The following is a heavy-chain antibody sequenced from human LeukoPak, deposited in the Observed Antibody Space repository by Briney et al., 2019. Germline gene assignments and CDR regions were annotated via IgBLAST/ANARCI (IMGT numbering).Heavy chain of an antibody. Sequence: GGSLRLSCAASGFTFSSYGMHWVRQAPGKGLEWVAVISYDGSNKYYADSVKGRFTISRDNSKNTLYLQMNSLRAEDTAVYYCARGPNWNYLNDAFDIWGQGTMVTVSS. CDR1: GFTFSSYG. CDR2: ISYDGSNK. V-gene: IGHV3-30*03. D-gene: IGHD1-7*01. J-gene: IGHJ3*02. CDR3: ARGPNWNYLNDAFDI.